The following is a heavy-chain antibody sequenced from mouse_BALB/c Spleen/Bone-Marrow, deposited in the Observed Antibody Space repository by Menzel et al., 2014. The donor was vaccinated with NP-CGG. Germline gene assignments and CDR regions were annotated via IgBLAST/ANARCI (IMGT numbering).Heavy chain of an antibody. CDR2: ISYSGST. J-gene: IGHJ4*01. Sequence: EVKLMESGPSLVKPSQPLSLPRSVTGDSITSGYWNWIRKFPGNKLEYMGYISYSGSTYYNPSLKSRISITRDTSKNQYYLQLNSVTTEDTATYYCARFRTTGAMDYWGQGTSVTVSS. V-gene: IGHV3-8*02. CDR3: ARFRTTGAMDY. CDR1: GDSITSGY.